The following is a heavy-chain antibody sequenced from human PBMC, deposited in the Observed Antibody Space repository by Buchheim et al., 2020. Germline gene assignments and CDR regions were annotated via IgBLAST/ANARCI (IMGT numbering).Heavy chain of an antibody. CDR2: ISHIGST. V-gene: IGHV4-4*07. CDR1: GGSMSRFY. D-gene: IGHD4-11*01. J-gene: IGHJ4*02. Sequence: QVQLQESGPGLMKPSETLSLTCTVSGGSMSRFYWSWIRQPAGKGLEWIGRISHIGSTNYNSSLKSRVTLSVDTSKNQFSLRLTSVTAADTAVYFCARAGQWASSSYYYFDYWGPGIL. CDR3: ARAGQWASSSYYYFDY.